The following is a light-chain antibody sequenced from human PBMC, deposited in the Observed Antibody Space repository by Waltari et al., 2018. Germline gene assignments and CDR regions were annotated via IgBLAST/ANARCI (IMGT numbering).Light chain of an antibody. V-gene: IGKV3-20*01. CDR3: QHYVSLPAT. CDR1: QSISKY. Sequence: EIVLTQSPDTLSFSPGESATLSCRARQSISKYLAWYQQKPGQAPSLLIYHASSRSTGSPDRFSCSGFGTDFSLTISRREPEDFAVYYCQHYVSLPATFGQGTKLEIK. J-gene: IGKJ1*01. CDR2: HAS.